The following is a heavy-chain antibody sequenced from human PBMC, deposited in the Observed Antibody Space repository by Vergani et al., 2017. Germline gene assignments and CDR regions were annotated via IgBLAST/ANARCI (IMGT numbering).Heavy chain of an antibody. D-gene: IGHD2-2*01. CDR1: GYSISSNYY. J-gene: IGHJ1*01. CDR2: IYHSGST. Sequence: QVQLQESGPGLVTPSETLSLTCAVSGYSISSNYYWGWIRQPPGKGLEWIGSIYHSGSTYYNPSLKSRVTISAETSKNQFSQTLSSVTAADTAVYFCASSYCRSTSCYAEFFHHWGQGTLVTVSS. V-gene: IGHV4-38-2*01. CDR3: ASSYCRSTSCYAEFFHH.